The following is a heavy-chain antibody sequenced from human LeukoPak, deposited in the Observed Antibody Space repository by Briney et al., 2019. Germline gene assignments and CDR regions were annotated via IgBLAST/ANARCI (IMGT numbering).Heavy chain of an antibody. V-gene: IGHV3-33*01. Sequence: GGSLRLSCAASGFTFSSYGMHWVRQAPGKGLEWVAVIWYDGSNKYYADSVKGRFTISRDNSKNTLYLQMNSLRAEDTAVYYCARESSQWGNYDSRAPDAFDIWGQGTMVTVSS. CDR2: IWYDGSNK. CDR1: GFTFSSYG. J-gene: IGHJ3*02. D-gene: IGHD3-22*01. CDR3: ARESSQWGNYDSRAPDAFDI.